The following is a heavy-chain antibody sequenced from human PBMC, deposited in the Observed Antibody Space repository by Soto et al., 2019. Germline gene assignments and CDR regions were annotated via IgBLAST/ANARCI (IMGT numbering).Heavy chain of an antibody. CDR2: FYYSGST. Sequence: SETLSLTCTVSGDSISSSSYYWVWIRQPPGKGLEWIGSFYYSGSTYYNPSLKSRVTISVDTSKNQFSLKLSSVTAADTAVYYCARVGYDYDSSGPINWFDPWGQGTLVTVSS. D-gene: IGHD3-22*01. J-gene: IGHJ5*02. V-gene: IGHV4-39*07. CDR3: ARVGYDYDSSGPINWFDP. CDR1: GDSISSSSYY.